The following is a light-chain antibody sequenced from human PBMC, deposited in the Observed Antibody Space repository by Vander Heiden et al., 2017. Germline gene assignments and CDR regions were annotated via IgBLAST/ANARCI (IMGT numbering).Light chain of an antibody. V-gene: IGLV7-46*01. J-gene: IGLJ1*01. Sequence: QALGTQGPSLPVSPGGTVTLTCGSSTGVVTSGHCPYWFQQKPGQAPRELIFDTSNTYSWTPARFSGSLRGGKAALTLSGAQPEDEADYYCFLSYSDARYVFGTGTKVTVL. CDR3: FLSYSDARYV. CDR2: DTS. CDR1: TGVVTSGHC.